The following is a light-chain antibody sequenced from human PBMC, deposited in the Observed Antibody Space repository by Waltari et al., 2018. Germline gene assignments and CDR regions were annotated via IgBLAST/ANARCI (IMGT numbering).Light chain of an antibody. CDR3: CSYAGSATFAV. J-gene: IGLJ3*02. CDR2: ADN. CDR1: SSDVGNYDL. Sequence: QSALTQPASVSGSPGQSITISCTGPSSDVGNYDLISWYQQHPNKAPKPHIYADNKRTWGVSNRVSGSTSGNTAALTISGRQAEDEADYFCCSYAGSATFAVFGGGTKLTVL. V-gene: IGLV2-23*02.